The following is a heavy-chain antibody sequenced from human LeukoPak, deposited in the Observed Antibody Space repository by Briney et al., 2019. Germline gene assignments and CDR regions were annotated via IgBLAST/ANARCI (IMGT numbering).Heavy chain of an antibody. CDR1: GYAFADYY. Sequence: ASVKVSCKTSGYAFADYYLHWVRQAPGQGLQWVGWINPNSGATSYAQRSQGRVTMTRDTSTTTGYMELSSLRSDDTAVYYCARHMSRSDAFDVWGQGTLVTVSS. V-gene: IGHV1-2*02. CDR2: INPNSGAT. J-gene: IGHJ3*01. CDR3: ARHMSRSDAFDV. D-gene: IGHD2-2*01.